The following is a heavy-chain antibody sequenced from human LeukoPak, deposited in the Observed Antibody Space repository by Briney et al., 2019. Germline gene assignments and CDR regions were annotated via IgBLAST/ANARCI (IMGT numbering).Heavy chain of an antibody. J-gene: IGHJ4*02. V-gene: IGHV4-31*03. CDR2: IYYSGST. CDR3: ARDGTQQLSFDY. D-gene: IGHD6-13*01. Sequence: PSETLSLTCTVSGGSISSGGYYWSWIRQHPGKGPEWIGYIYYSGSTYYNPSLKSRVTISVDTSKNQFSLKLSSVTAADTAVYYCARDGTQQLSFDYWGQGTLVTVSS. CDR1: GGSISSGGYY.